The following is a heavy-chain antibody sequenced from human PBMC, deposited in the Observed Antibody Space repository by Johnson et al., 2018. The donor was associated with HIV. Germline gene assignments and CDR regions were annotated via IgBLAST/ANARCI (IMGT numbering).Heavy chain of an antibody. CDR2: IKKDGSEK. CDR1: GFTFSTYG. V-gene: IGHV3-30*02. D-gene: IGHD5-24*01. CDR3: AKWTRDGYNYVHAFDI. Sequence: QVQLVESGGGVVQPGGSLRLSCAASGFTFSTYGMHWVRQAPGKGLEWVANIKKDGSEKYYVDSVKGRFTISRDNSKNTLYLQMNSLRAEETAVYYCAKWTRDGYNYVHAFDIWGQGTMVTVSS. J-gene: IGHJ3*02.